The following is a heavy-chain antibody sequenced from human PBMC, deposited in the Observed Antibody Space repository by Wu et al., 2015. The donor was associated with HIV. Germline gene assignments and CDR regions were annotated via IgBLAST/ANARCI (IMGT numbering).Heavy chain of an antibody. D-gene: IGHD3-16*01. CDR2: INPNSGGT. CDR1: GYTFTGYY. CDR3: ARDIIAVGGSQSPRGYYYGMDV. Sequence: QVQLVQSGAEVKKPGASVKVSCKASGYTFTGYYMHWVRQAPGQGLEWMGWINPNSGGTNYAQKLQGRVTMTTDTSTSTAYMELRSLRSDDTAVYYCARDIIAVGGSQSPRGYYYGMDVWGQGTTVTVSS. J-gene: IGHJ6*02. V-gene: IGHV1-2*02.